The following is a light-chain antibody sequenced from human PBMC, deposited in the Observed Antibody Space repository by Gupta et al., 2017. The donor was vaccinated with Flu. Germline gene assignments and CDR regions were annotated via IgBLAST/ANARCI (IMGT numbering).Light chain of an antibody. CDR3: QQRINWPLT. CDR2: DAS. Sequence: DIVLTQSPPTLSLSPGESATLPCRASQSVSNYLAWYQQKPGQAPRLLIFDASNRATGIPARFSGSGSGTDFTLTISGLEPEDFAVYYCQQRINWPLTFGGGTKVEIK. V-gene: IGKV3-11*01. J-gene: IGKJ4*01. CDR1: QSVSNY.